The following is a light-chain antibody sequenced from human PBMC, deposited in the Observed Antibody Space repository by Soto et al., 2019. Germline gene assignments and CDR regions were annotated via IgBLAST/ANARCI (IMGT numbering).Light chain of an antibody. Sequence: QSVLTQPASVSGSPGQSITISCTGTSSDVGGYNYVSWYQQHPGKAPKLMIYDVSNRPSGVSNRFSGSKSGNTASLTISGLPAEDEADYYCSSYTSSSTLGVFGGGTQLTVL. J-gene: IGLJ3*02. CDR2: DVS. V-gene: IGLV2-14*01. CDR3: SSYTSSSTLGV. CDR1: SSDVGGYNY.